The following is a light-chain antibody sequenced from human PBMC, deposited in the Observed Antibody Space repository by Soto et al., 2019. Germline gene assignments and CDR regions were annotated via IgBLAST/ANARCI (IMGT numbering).Light chain of an antibody. CDR3: QQYNNWLRGT. Sequence: EIVLTQSPATLSVSPGERATLSCRATQSVNSNLAWYQQKPGQAPRLLIYGASTRATGIPARFSGSGSGTEFTLTISSLQSEDFAVSYCQQYNNWLRGTFGQGTKVDFK. J-gene: IGKJ1*01. CDR2: GAS. CDR1: QSVNSN. V-gene: IGKV3-15*01.